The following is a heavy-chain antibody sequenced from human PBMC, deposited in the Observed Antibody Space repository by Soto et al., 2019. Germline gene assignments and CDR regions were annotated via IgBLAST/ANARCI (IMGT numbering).Heavy chain of an antibody. CDR2: ISGSGGST. CDR1: GFTFSSYA. J-gene: IGHJ4*02. Sequence: EVQLLESGGGLVQPGGSLRLSCAASGFTFSSYAMSWVRQAPGKGLEWVSAISGSGGSTYYADSVKGRFTISRDNSKNTLYLQMNSLRAEDTAVYYCAKGYYYDSSGYYYAGGLFDYWGQGTLVTVSS. V-gene: IGHV3-23*01. D-gene: IGHD3-22*01. CDR3: AKGYYYDSSGYYYAGGLFDY.